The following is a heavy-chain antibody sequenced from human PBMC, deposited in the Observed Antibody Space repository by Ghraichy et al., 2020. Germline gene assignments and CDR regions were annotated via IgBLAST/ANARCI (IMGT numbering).Heavy chain of an antibody. CDR1: GFTFSSYA. V-gene: IGHV3-23*01. Sequence: GGSLRLSCAASGFTFSSYAMSWVRQAPGKGLEWVSAISGSGGSTYYADSVKDRFTISRDNSKNTLYLQMNSLRAEDTAVYYGVKGVIRVRGVIITPPGDYFDYWGQGTLVTVSS. J-gene: IGHJ4*02. CDR2: ISGSGGST. D-gene: IGHD3-10*01. CDR3: VKGVIRVRGVIITPPGDYFDY.